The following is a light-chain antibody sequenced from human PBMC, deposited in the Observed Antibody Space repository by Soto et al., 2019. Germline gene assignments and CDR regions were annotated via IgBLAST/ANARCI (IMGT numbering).Light chain of an antibody. CDR2: DAS. J-gene: IGKJ1*01. Sequence: EVLMTQSPATLAVSPGEGVTLSCRANQGIGDTLAWYQHKPGQTPRLLIYDASTRATGIPARFSGSGSGTEFTLTISSLQSEDFEVYYCQQYNNWPQTFGQGTKVDIK. V-gene: IGKV3-15*01. CDR3: QQYNNWPQT. CDR1: QGIGDT.